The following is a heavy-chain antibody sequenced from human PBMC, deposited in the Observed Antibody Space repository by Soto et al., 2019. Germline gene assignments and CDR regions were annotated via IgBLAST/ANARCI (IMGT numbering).Heavy chain of an antibody. J-gene: IGHJ1*01. CDR1: GYXFSTYL. V-gene: IGHV5-51*01. CDR3: GRLPASGNPNGGALDV. CDR2: VYPGDSDT. Sequence: EXLKISCESSGYXFSTYLVAWVRHSPGKGLEWMAVVYPGDSDTRYKPYFQGRVNISSEASIRTDYLQLTSLKASDTAIYFCGRLPASGNPNGGALDVWGQGTVVTVSS. D-gene: IGHD2-21*01.